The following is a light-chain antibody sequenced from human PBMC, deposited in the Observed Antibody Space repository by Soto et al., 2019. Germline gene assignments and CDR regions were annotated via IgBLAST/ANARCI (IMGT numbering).Light chain of an antibody. Sequence: ILVTQSPSSLSVSPGERGTRSCMGSQSVGSNLAWYQQKPGQAPRLLIYGASTRATGVPARFSGSGSGTDFTLTISSLQSEDFAVYYCQQYGTSPPITFGQGTRLEI. CDR2: GAS. CDR3: QQYGTSPPIT. V-gene: IGKV3-15*01. CDR1: QSVGSN. J-gene: IGKJ5*01.